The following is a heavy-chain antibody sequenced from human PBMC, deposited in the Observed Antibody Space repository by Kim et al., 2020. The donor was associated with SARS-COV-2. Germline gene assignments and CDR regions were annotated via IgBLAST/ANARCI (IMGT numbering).Heavy chain of an antibody. Sequence: LKSRVTISVDTSKDQFALELSSVTAADTAVYYCARVKLRYFDWLCKYFDYWGQGTLVTVSS. CDR3: ARVKLRYFDWLCKYFDY. J-gene: IGHJ4*02. V-gene: IGHV4-34*01. D-gene: IGHD3-9*01.